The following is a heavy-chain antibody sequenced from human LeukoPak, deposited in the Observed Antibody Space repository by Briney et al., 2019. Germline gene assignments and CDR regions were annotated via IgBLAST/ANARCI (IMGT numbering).Heavy chain of an antibody. J-gene: IGHJ5*02. V-gene: IGHV4-4*02. D-gene: IGHD3-22*01. CDR1: GGSISSSNW. Sequence: PSETLSLTCAVSGGSISSSNWWSWVRQPPGKGLGWVGEIYHSGSTDYNPSLKSRVTISVDKSKNQFSLKLSSVTAADTAVYYCARERSGTYYYDSSGPQGFDPWGQGTLVTVSS. CDR3: ARERSGTYYYDSSGPQGFDP. CDR2: IYHSGST.